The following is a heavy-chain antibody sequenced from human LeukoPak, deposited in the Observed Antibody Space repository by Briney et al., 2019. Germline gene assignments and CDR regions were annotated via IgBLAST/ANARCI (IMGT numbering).Heavy chain of an antibody. J-gene: IGHJ4*02. D-gene: IGHD2-2*01. V-gene: IGHV4-61*08. CDR2: IYYSGST. Sequence: SQTLSLTCTVSGGSISSGGYYWSWIRQPPGKGLEWIGYIYYSGSTNYNPSLKSRVTISVDTSKNQFSLKLSSVTAADTAVYYCAREGCSSTSCYVGIDYWGQGTLVTVSS. CDR1: GGSISSGGYY. CDR3: AREGCSSTSCYVGIDY.